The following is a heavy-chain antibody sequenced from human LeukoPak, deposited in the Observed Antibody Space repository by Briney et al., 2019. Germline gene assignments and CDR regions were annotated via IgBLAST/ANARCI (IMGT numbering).Heavy chain of an antibody. V-gene: IGHV3-30*02. CDR1: GFTFSSYA. CDR2: IWYGGSNK. D-gene: IGHD3-10*01. Sequence: GGSLRLSCAASGFTFSSYAMHWVRQAPGKGLEWVAVIWYGGSNKYYADSVKGRFTISRDNSKNTLYLQMNSLRAEDTAVYYCAKDQSGGALDIWGQGTMVTVSS. CDR3: AKDQSGGALDI. J-gene: IGHJ3*02.